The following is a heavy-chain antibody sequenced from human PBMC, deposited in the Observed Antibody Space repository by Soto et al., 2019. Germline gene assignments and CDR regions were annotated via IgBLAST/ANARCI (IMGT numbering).Heavy chain of an antibody. CDR2: ISYDGINK. J-gene: IGHJ4*02. V-gene: IGHV3-30*18. CDR1: GFTFSHYG. D-gene: IGHD3-22*01. CDR3: AKDRTMIAEARYFDY. Sequence: SLRLSWAASGFTFSHYGMHWVPQGPGRGLEWVAVISYDGINKYFADSVKGRFTISRDKSKNTLYLQMNSLRAEDTAVYYCAKDRTMIAEARYFDYWGQGTLVTVSS.